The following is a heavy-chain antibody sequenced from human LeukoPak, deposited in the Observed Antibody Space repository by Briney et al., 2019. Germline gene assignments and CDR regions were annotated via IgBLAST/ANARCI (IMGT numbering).Heavy chain of an antibody. Sequence: PGGSLRLSCAASGFTFSSYEMNWVRQAPGKGLEWVSYISSSGSTIYYADSVKGRFTISRDNAKNSLYLQMSCLRAEDTAVYYCAREGGWYSVDYWGQGTLVTVSS. D-gene: IGHD6-19*01. CDR1: GFTFSSYE. CDR2: ISSSGSTI. V-gene: IGHV3-48*03. J-gene: IGHJ4*02. CDR3: AREGGWYSVDY.